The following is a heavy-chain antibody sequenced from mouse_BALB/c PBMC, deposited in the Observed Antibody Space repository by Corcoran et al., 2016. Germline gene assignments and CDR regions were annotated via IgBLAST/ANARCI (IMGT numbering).Heavy chain of an antibody. D-gene: IGHD2-10*02. V-gene: IGHV5-17*01. CDR2: IWYDGSNK. J-gene: IGHJ1*01. CDR1: GFTFSSYG. CDR3: ARDDSGMDV. Sequence: VQLVESGGGVVQPGRSLRLSCAASGFTFSSYGMHWVRQAPGKGLEWVAVIWYDGSNKYYADSVKGRFTISRDNSKNTLYLQMNSLRAEDTAVYYCARDDSGMDVWGQGTTVTVSS.